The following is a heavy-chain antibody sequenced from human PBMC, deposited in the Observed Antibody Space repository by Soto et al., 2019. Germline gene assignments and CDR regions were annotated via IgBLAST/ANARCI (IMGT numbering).Heavy chain of an antibody. Sequence: ASVKVSCKASGGTFSSYAISWVRQAPGQGLEWMGGIIPIFGTANYAQKFQGRVTITADESTSTAYMELSSLRSEDTAVYYCARDSGQLGYSYVTHWFDPWGQGTLVTVSS. J-gene: IGHJ5*02. D-gene: IGHD5-18*01. CDR3: ARDSGQLGYSYVTHWFDP. CDR2: IIPIFGTA. CDR1: GGTFSSYA. V-gene: IGHV1-69*13.